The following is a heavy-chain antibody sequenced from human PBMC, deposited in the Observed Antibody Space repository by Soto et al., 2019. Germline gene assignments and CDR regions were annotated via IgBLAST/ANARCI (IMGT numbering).Heavy chain of an antibody. Sequence: PSETLSLTCMASGESISSSSYYWGCIRQPPGKGLEWIGSIYYSGRTYYNPSFKSRVTISIDTSKNQFSLKLSSVTDTDTALYYCARQRTTVVTQAYFDNWGQGALVTVSS. J-gene: IGHJ4*02. CDR2: IYYSGRT. CDR3: ARQRTTVVTQAYFDN. D-gene: IGHD2-21*02. V-gene: IGHV4-39*01. CDR1: GESISSSSYY.